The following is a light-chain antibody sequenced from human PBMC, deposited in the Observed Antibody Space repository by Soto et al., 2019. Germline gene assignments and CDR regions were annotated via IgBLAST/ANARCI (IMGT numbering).Light chain of an antibody. Sequence: EIVMTQSPATLSVSPGEGATLFCRASQSVRTKLAWYQQRAGQAPRLLMYVASTRATGIPGRFSGSGSGTAFTLAISSILSDDVAVTYCEQYNSWPPFTFGQGTRLEIK. CDR3: EQYNSWPPFT. V-gene: IGKV3-15*01. CDR2: VAS. J-gene: IGKJ5*01. CDR1: QSVRTK.